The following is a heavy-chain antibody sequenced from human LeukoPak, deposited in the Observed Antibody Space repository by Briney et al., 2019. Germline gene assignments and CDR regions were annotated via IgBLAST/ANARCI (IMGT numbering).Heavy chain of an antibody. Sequence: ASVKVSCKASGGTFSSYAISWVRQAPGQGFEWMGWINPNSGGTNYAQKFQGWVTMTRDTSISTAYMELSRLRSDDTAVYYCAREGRAGWGSGFDYWGQGTLVTVSS. V-gene: IGHV1-2*04. CDR2: INPNSGGT. J-gene: IGHJ4*02. CDR3: AREGRAGWGSGFDY. D-gene: IGHD6-19*01. CDR1: GGTFSSYA.